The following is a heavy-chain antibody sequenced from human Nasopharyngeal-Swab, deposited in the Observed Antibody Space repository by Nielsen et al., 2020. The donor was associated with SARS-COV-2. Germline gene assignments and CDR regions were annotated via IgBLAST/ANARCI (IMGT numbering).Heavy chain of an antibody. Sequence: ASVKVSCKASGYTFTSYYMHWVRQAPGQGLEWMGIINPSGGSTSYAQKFQGRVTMTRYTSTSTVYMELSSLRSEDTAVYYCARDRGIAVAGTGYGMDVWGQGTTVTVSS. J-gene: IGHJ6*02. D-gene: IGHD6-19*01. CDR1: GYTFTSYY. V-gene: IGHV1-46*03. CDR2: INPSGGST. CDR3: ARDRGIAVAGTGYGMDV.